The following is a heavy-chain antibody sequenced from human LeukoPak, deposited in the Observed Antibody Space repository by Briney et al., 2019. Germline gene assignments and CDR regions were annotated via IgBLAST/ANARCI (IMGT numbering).Heavy chain of an antibody. D-gene: IGHD2-21*02. J-gene: IGHJ4*02. CDR2: INPNNGGT. CDR1: GYSFNDYF. V-gene: IGHV1-2*02. Sequence: GASVKVSCKASGYSFNDYFMHWVRQAPGQGLEWMGWINPNNGGTNYAQKLQGRVTMTRDTSINTAYMELTSLRSDDTAIYYCARDDGAFCGGDCPFDYWGQGTLVTVSS. CDR3: ARDDGAFCGGDCPFDY.